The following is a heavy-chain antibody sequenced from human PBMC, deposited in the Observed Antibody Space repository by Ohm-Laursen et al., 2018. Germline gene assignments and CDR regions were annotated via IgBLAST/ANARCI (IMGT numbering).Heavy chain of an antibody. CDR1: GFTFDDYA. D-gene: IGHD1-14*01. CDR3: AKGRRGGNFYYDMAV. V-gene: IGHV3-9*01. J-gene: IGHJ6*02. CDR2: ISWNSGSI. Sequence: SLRLSCTASGFTFDDYAMHWVRQAPGKGLEWVSGISWNSGSIAYADSVKGRFTISRDNSKKTLYLQMNSLRAEDTAVYYCAKGRRGGNFYYDMAVWGQGTTVTVSS.